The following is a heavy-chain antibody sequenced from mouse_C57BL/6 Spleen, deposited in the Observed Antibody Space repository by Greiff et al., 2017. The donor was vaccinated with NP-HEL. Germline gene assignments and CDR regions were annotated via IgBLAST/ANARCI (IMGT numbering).Heavy chain of an antibody. Sequence: VQLQQSGPELVKPGASVKISCKASGYAFSSSWMNWVKQRPGKGLEWIGRIYPGDGDTNYNGKFKGKATLTADKSSSTAYMQLSSLTSEDSAVYFCAKRSYYGSSHDFDYWGQGTTLTVSS. CDR2: IYPGDGDT. J-gene: IGHJ2*01. V-gene: IGHV1-82*01. D-gene: IGHD1-1*01. CDR3: AKRSYYGSSHDFDY. CDR1: GYAFSSSW.